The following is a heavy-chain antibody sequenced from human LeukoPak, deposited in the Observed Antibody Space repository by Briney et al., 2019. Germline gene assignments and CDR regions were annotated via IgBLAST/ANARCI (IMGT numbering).Heavy chain of an antibody. CDR3: ASTDPMHDYGDYVPFDY. D-gene: IGHD4-17*01. CDR2: IIPIFGTA. J-gene: IGHJ4*02. CDR1: GGTFSSYA. Sequence: ASVTVSCKASGGTFSSYAISWVRQAPGQGLEWMGGIIPIFGTANYAQKFQGRVTITADKSTSTAYMELSSLRSEDTAVYYCASTDPMHDYGDYVPFDYWGQGTLVTVSS. V-gene: IGHV1-69*06.